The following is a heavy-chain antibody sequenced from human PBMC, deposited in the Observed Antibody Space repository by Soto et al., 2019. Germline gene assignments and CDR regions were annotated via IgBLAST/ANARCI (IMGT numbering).Heavy chain of an antibody. CDR1: GGSISSFCYY. CDR2: IYYSGST. Sequence: SETLSLTCTVSGGSISSFCYYWSWIRQHPGKGLEWIGYIYYSGSTYYNPSLKSRVTISVDTSKNQFSLKLSSVTAADTAVYYCARVIVVVPAAMAHWFDPWGQGTLVTVSS. J-gene: IGHJ5*02. D-gene: IGHD2-2*01. CDR3: ARVIVVVPAAMAHWFDP. V-gene: IGHV4-31*03.